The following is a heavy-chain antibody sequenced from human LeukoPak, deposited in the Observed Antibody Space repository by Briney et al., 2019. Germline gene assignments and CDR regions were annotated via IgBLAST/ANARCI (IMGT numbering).Heavy chain of an antibody. Sequence: TGGSLRLSCEASGFIFINYAVTWVRQAPGKGLEWVSAISGSGGSTYYADSVKGRFTISRDNSKNTLYLQMNSLRAEDTAVYYCAKDRTAAAGPTPTRGDDYWGQGTLVTVSS. CDR1: GFIFINYA. D-gene: IGHD6-13*01. CDR3: AKDRTAAAGPTPTRGDDY. V-gene: IGHV3-23*01. J-gene: IGHJ4*02. CDR2: ISGSGGST.